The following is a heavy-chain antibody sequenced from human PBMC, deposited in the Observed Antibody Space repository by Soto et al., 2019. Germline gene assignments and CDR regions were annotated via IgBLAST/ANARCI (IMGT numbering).Heavy chain of an antibody. V-gene: IGHV1-18*01. D-gene: IGHD5-18*01. CDR2: IGGYKGNT. J-gene: IGHJ4*02. CDR1: GYTFTNYG. CDR3: APHTLDTGMPSGY. Sequence: QVQLVQSGAEVREPGASVKVSCKASGYTFTNYGVSWVRQAPGQGLEWMGWIGGYKGNTNEAQKLQGRVPLTTDTSTSTAYMELRSLRSDDTAVYYCAPHTLDTGMPSGYWGQGTLVTVSS.